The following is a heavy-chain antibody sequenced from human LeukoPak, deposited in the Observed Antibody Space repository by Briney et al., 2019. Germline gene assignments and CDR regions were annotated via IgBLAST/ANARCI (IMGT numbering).Heavy chain of an antibody. CDR1: GGTFNSYA. V-gene: IGHV1-69*05. D-gene: IGHD5-18*01. J-gene: IGHJ5*02. CDR3: ARDEPGDTAMVT. CDR2: IIPIFGTA. Sequence: SVKVSCKASGGTFNSYAISWVRQAPGQGLEWMGGIIPIFGTANYAQKFQGRVTITTDESTSTAYMELSSLGSEDTAVYYCARDEPGDTAMVTWGQGTLVTVSS.